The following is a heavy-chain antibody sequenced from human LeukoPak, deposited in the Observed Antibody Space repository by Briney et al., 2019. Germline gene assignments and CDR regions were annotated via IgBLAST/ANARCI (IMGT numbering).Heavy chain of an antibody. CDR2: INPNSGGT. D-gene: IGHD3-22*01. CDR3: AISYYYDSSGYFDY. V-gene: IGHV1-2*02. J-gene: IGHJ4*02. Sequence: GASVKVSCKASGYTFTGYYMHWVRQAPGQGLEWMGRINPNSGGTNYAQKFQGRVTMTRDTSISTAYMELSRLRSDDTAVYYCAISYYYDSSGYFDYWGQGTLVTVSS. CDR1: GYTFTGYY.